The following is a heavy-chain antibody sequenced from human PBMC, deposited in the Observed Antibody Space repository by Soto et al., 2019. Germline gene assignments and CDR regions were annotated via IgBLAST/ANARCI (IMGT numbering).Heavy chain of an antibody. D-gene: IGHD3-10*01. J-gene: IGHJ3*02. V-gene: IGHV4-39*01. CDR1: GGSISSSSYY. Sequence: SLTCTVSGGSISSSSYYWGWIRQPPGKGLEWIGSIYYSGSTYYNPSLKSRVTISVDTSKNQFSLKLSSVTAADTAVYYCARQYGSGSYLGDAFDIWGQGTMVTVSS. CDR2: IYYSGST. CDR3: ARQYGSGSYLGDAFDI.